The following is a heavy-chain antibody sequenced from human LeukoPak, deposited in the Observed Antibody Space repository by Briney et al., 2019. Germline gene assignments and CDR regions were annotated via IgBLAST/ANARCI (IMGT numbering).Heavy chain of an antibody. J-gene: IGHJ5*02. CDR1: GGTFSSYA. D-gene: IGHD1/OR15-1a*01. CDR3: ARDLTGTTNWFDP. V-gene: IGHV1-69*13. CDR2: IIPIFGTA. Sequence: SVKVSCKASGGTFSSYAISWVRQAPGQGLEWMGGIIPIFGTANYAQKFQGRVTITADESTSTAYMELSSPRSEDTAVYYCARDLTGTTNWFDPWGQGTLVTVSS.